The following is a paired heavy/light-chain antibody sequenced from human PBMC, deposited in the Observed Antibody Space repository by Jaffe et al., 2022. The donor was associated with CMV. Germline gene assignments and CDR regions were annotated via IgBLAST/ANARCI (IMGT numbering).Light chain of an antibody. CDR1: QGIGSW. CDR3: QQTHGFPFT. V-gene: IGKV1-12*01. CDR2: AAS. Sequence: DIQMTQSPSSVSASVGDRVTITCRASQGIGSWLAWYQQKSGKAPKLLIYAASSLQSGVPSRFSGSGSGTDFALTISSLQPEDFATYFCQQTHGFPFTFGPGTKVDIK. J-gene: IGKJ3*01.
Heavy chain of an antibody. D-gene: IGHD6-19*01. CDR1: GGSVSSNSNY. J-gene: IGHJ4*02. CDR3: ARHETSGWFFDS. CDR2: IYYSGST. V-gene: IGHV4-39*01. Sequence: QLQLQESGPGLVKPSETLSLTCTVSGGSVSSNSNYWGWIRQTPAKGLEWIGSIYYSGSTFYNPSLRSRVTISVDTSKNQFSLKLSSVTAADTASYFCARHETSGWFFDSWGQGTLVTVSS.